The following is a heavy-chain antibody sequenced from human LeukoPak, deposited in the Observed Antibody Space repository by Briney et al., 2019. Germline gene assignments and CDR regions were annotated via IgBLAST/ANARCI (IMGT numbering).Heavy chain of an antibody. Sequence: GASVKVSCKASGGTFSSYAISWVRQAPGQGLEWMGWISAYNGNTNYAQKLQGRVTMTTDTSTSTAYMELRSLRSDDTAVYYCARDYRGCSSTSCYHGLDWFDPWGQGTLVTVSS. J-gene: IGHJ5*02. CDR2: ISAYNGNT. CDR1: GGTFSSYA. V-gene: IGHV1-18*01. CDR3: ARDYRGCSSTSCYHGLDWFDP. D-gene: IGHD2-2*01.